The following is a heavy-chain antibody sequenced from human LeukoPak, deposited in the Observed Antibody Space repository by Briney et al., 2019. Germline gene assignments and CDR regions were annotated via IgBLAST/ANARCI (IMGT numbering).Heavy chain of an antibody. Sequence: ASVKASCKASGGTFSSYAISWVRQAPGQGLEWMGGIIPIFGTANYAQKFQGRVTITADESTSTAYMELSSPRSEGTAVYYCALRAYYDFWSGYQSHYWGQGTLVTVSS. J-gene: IGHJ4*02. V-gene: IGHV1-69*13. CDR3: ALRAYYDFWSGYQSHY. CDR1: GGTFSSYA. CDR2: IIPIFGTA. D-gene: IGHD3-3*01.